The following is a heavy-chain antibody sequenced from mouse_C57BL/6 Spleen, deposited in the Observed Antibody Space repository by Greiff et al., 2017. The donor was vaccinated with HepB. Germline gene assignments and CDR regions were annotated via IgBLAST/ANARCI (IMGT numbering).Heavy chain of an antibody. Sequence: QVQLQQPGAELVKPGASVKLSCKASGYTFTSYWMQWVKQRPGQGLEWIGEIDPSDSYTNYNQKFKGKATLTVDTSSSTAYMQLSSLTSEDSAVYYCARSPHYYGSSYGWYFDVWGTGTTVTVSS. D-gene: IGHD1-1*01. CDR1: GYTFTSYW. J-gene: IGHJ1*03. CDR3: ARSPHYYGSSYGWYFDV. V-gene: IGHV1-50*01. CDR2: IDPSDSYT.